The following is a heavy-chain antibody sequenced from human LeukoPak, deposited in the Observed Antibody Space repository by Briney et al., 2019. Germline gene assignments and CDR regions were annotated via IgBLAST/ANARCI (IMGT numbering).Heavy chain of an antibody. J-gene: IGHJ3*02. CDR2: IKQDGSEK. D-gene: IGHD3-22*01. Sequence: GGSLRLSCAASGFTFSSYWMSWVRQAPGKGLEWVANIKQDGSEKYYVDSVKGRFTISRDNAKNSLYLQMNSLRAEDTAVYYCARDMYYYDSSDAFDIWGQGTMVTVSS. CDR3: ARDMYYYDSSDAFDI. V-gene: IGHV3-7*01. CDR1: GFTFSSYW.